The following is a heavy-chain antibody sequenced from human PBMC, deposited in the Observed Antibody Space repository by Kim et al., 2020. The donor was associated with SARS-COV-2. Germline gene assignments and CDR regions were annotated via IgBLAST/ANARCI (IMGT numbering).Heavy chain of an antibody. J-gene: IGHJ6*03. Sequence: SVKVSCKASGGTFSSYAISWVRQAPGQGLEWMGGIIPIFGTANYAQKFQGRVTITADESTSTAYMELSSLRSEDTAVYYCARGYCSGGSCYPLDYYYMDVWGKGTTVTVSS. CDR1: GGTFSSYA. V-gene: IGHV1-69*13. CDR2: IIPIFGTA. CDR3: ARGYCSGGSCYPLDYYYMDV. D-gene: IGHD2-15*01.